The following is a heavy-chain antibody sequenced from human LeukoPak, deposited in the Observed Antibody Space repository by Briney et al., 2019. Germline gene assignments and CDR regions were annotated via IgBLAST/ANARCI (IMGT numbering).Heavy chain of an antibody. CDR2: IKQDGSEK. CDR1: GFTFSSYW. J-gene: IGHJ4*02. Sequence: GGSLRLSCAASGFTFSSYWMSWVRQAPGKGLEWVANIKQDGSEKYYVDSVKGRFTISRDNSKNTLYLQMNSLRAEDTAVYYCAKDSAMGKAMVRGVIDYWGQGTLVTVSS. CDR3: AKDSAMGKAMVRGVIDY. D-gene: IGHD3-10*01. V-gene: IGHV3-7*01.